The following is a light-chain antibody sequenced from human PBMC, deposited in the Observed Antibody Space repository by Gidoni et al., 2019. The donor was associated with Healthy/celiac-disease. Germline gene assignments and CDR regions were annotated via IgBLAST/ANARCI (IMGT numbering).Light chain of an antibody. CDR1: QSVSSSY. J-gene: IGKJ1*01. Sequence: EIVLTQSPGTLSLSPGERATLSCRASQSVSSSYLAWYQQKPGQAPRLLIYGASSRSTCIPARFSGSGSGTDFTLTISRLEPDDFAVYFCQQYGSSPGWTFGQGTKVEIK. V-gene: IGKV3-20*01. CDR2: GAS. CDR3: QQYGSSPGWT.